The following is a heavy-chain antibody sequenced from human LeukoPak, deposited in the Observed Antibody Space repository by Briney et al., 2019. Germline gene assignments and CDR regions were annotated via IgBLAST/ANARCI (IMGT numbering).Heavy chain of an antibody. CDR2: IYDSGST. J-gene: IGHJ3*02. V-gene: IGHV4-59*12. CDR3: ARDCSGGSCYGAFDI. Sequence: PSETLSLTCTVSGGSISRYYWSWIRRPPGKGLEWIGYIYDSGSTYYNPSLKSRITISVDTSENRFSLKLSSVTATDTAVYYCARDCSGGSCYGAFDIWGQGTMVTVSS. D-gene: IGHD2-15*01. CDR1: GGSISRYY.